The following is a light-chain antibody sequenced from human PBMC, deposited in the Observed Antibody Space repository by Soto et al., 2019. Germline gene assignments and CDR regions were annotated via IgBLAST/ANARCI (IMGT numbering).Light chain of an antibody. CDR3: QQYNRASWT. CDR1: QSIDTW. J-gene: IGKJ1*01. CDR2: DAS. V-gene: IGKV1-5*01. Sequence: DIQMTQSPSTLSAYVGDRVSITCRASQSIDTWLAWYQQKPGKAPSLLIFDASILESGVPSRFSGSGSGTEFTLTISSLQLDDFATYYCQQYNRASWTFGQGTRVEI.